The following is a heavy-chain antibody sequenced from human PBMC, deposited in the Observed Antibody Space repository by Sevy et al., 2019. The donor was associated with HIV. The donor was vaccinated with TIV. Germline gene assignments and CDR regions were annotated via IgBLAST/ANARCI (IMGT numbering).Heavy chain of an antibody. CDR2: IRYDGSNK. CDR3: AKAYDPGNYYYYGMDV. D-gene: IGHD3-3*01. J-gene: IGHJ6*02. Sequence: GGSLRLSCAASGFTFSSYGMHWVRQAPGKGLEWVAFIRYDGSNKYYADSVKGRFTISRDNSKNTLYLQMNSLRAVDTAVYYCAKAYDPGNYYYYGMDVWGQGTTVTVSS. V-gene: IGHV3-30*02. CDR1: GFTFSSYG.